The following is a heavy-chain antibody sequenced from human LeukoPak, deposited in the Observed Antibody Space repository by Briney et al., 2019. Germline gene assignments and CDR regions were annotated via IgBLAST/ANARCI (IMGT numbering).Heavy chain of an antibody. CDR2: ISGSGGRR. Sequence: GGSLRLSCAASGFTFSSYAMSWVRQAPGKGLEWVSAISGSGGRRYYADSVKGRFTISRDNSKNTLYLQMNSLRAEDTAVYYCAKDPSWFGPSEPDDYWGQGTLVTVSS. CDR3: AKDPSWFGPSEPDDY. J-gene: IGHJ4*02. CDR1: GFTFSSYA. V-gene: IGHV3-23*01. D-gene: IGHD3-10*01.